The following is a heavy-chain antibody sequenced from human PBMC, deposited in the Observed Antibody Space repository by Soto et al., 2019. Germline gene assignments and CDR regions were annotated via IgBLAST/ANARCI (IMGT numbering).Heavy chain of an antibody. Sequence: PGGSLRLSCVGSGLNLTTFGMHWVRQAPGRGLEWMAVISNDGSHFYYADSVKGRFTISRDNSKNTLYLQMINLRPDDTGVYYCAKWARDCGDYYYYGVDVWGQGTTVTVSS. V-gene: IGHV3-30*18. J-gene: IGHJ6*01. CDR1: GLNLTTFG. CDR2: ISNDGSHF. D-gene: IGHD3-10*01. CDR3: AKWARDCGDYYYYGVDV.